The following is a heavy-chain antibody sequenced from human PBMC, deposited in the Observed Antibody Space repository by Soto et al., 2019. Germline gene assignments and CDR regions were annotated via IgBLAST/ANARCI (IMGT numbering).Heavy chain of an antibody. CDR3: ARERPDGARLDP. J-gene: IGHJ5*02. CDR2: IYHSGST. Sequence: QVQLQESGPGLVKPSQTLSLTCTVSGGSISSGDYYWSWIRQPPGKGLEWIGYIYHSGSTYYNPSLNGRVTTSVDTSKNQFSLKLSSVTAADTAVYYCARERPDGARLDPWGQGTLVTVSS. CDR1: GGSISSGDYY. D-gene: IGHD6-6*01. V-gene: IGHV4-30-4*01.